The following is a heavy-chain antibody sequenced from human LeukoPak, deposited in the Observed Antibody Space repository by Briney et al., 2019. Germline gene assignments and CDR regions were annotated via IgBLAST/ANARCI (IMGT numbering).Heavy chain of an antibody. J-gene: IGHJ5*02. CDR1: GGSISSGNYY. D-gene: IGHD6-13*01. CDR2: NYYSGST. CDR3: VREVKGYGSSWYQNWFDP. V-gene: IGHV4-30-4*01. Sequence: SETLSLTCTVSGGSISSGNYYWSWIRQPPGKGLEWIGYNYYSGSTYYNPSLKSRVTTSIDTSKNQFSLKMSSVTAADTAVYYCVREVKGYGSSWYQNWFDPWGQGTLVTVSS.